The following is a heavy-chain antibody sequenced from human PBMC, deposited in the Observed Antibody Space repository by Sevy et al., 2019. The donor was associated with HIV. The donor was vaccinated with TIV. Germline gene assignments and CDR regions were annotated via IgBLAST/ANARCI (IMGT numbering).Heavy chain of an antibody. CDR2: ISSDGSTT. CDR1: GLSFSDYW. J-gene: IGHJ5*01. D-gene: IGHD6-6*01. Sequence: GGSLRLSCAASGLSFSDYWMHWVRQAPGKGLVWVSQISSDGSTTNYADSVKGRFTISRDNAKNTLYLQLNSLRADDTAVYYCARAPDYTSSNYNWFDSWGPGTLVTVSS. CDR3: ARAPDYTSSNYNWFDS. V-gene: IGHV3-74*01.